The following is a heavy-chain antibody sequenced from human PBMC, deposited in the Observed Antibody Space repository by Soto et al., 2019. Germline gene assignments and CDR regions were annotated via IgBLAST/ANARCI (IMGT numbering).Heavy chain of an antibody. D-gene: IGHD3-10*01. CDR1: GGSVSSGSYY. CDR2: IYYSGST. Sequence: QVQLQESGPGLVKPSETLSLTCTVSGGSVSSGSYYWSWIRQPPGKGLEWIGYIYYSGSTNYNPSLKSRVTISGDPSKNQFSLKLSSVTAADTAVYYCAMITMVRGLGFDPWGQGTLVTVSS. V-gene: IGHV4-61*01. CDR3: AMITMVRGLGFDP. J-gene: IGHJ5*02.